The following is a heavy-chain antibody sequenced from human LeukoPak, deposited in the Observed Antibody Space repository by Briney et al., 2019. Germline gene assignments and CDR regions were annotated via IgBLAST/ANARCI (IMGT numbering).Heavy chain of an antibody. J-gene: IGHJ3*02. CDR3: ARDVPTVQLWRTDAFDI. CDR1: GYSISSGYY. CDR2: IYHSGST. D-gene: IGHD5-18*01. Sequence: SETLSLTCTVSGYSISSGYYWGWIRQPPGKGLEWIGIIYHSGSTYFNPSLKSRVTISVDTSKNQFSLKLTSVTAADTAVYYCARDVPTVQLWRTDAFDIWGQGTMVTVSS. V-gene: IGHV4-38-2*02.